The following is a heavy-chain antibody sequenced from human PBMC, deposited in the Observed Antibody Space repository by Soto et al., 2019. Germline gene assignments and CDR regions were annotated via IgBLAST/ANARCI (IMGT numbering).Heavy chain of an antibody. J-gene: IGHJ5*02. CDR2: IYWDDDK. CDR1: GFSLSTSGLG. D-gene: IGHD2-15*01. Sequence: QITLRESGPTLVKPTQTLTLTCTFSGFSLSTSGLGVGWIRQPPGKALEWLGLIYWDDDKRYNPSLRSRLTITKDTSKNQVVLTMTNMDPVDTATYYCTHRPNYCPGGSYYSSWGQGIPVTVSS. V-gene: IGHV2-5*02. CDR3: THRPNYCPGGSYYSS.